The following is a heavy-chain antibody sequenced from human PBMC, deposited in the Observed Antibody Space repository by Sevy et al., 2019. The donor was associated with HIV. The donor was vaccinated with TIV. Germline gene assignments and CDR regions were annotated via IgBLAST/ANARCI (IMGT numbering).Heavy chain of an antibody. CDR1: GLIFSTYA. V-gene: IGHV3-23*01. D-gene: IGHD3-3*01. CDR3: ARVDYDFWSGYDGWNNWFDP. J-gene: IGHJ5*02. CDR2: ISGSGGST. Sequence: GGSLRLSCAASGLIFSTYAMSWVRQAPGKGLEWVSGISGSGGSTYYAYSVKGRFTISRDNAKNSLYLQMNSLRAEDTAVYYCARVDYDFWSGYDGWNNWFDPWGQGTLVTVSS.